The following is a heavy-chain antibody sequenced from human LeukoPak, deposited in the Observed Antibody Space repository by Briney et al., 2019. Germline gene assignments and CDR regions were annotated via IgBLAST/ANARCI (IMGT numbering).Heavy chain of an antibody. CDR1: GYSFTGYY. V-gene: IGHV1-2*06. CDR2: INPNSGGT. CDR3: ARDLEALAAIDY. Sequence: ASVHVSCKAFGYSFTGYYIHWVRQAPGQGLEWMGRINPNSGGTNHAQKFQVRLTMTRDTSISTAYMELSRLTSDDTAVYFCARDLEALAAIDYWGQGTLVTVSS. D-gene: IGHD2-15*01. J-gene: IGHJ4*02.